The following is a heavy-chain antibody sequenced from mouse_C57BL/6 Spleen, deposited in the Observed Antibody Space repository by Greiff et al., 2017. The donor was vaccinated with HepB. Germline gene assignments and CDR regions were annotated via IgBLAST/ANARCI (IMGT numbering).Heavy chain of an antibody. CDR3: ARDSMVTRGAMDY. D-gene: IGHD2-2*01. V-gene: IGHV5-4*01. CDR2: ISDGGSYT. J-gene: IGHJ4*01. Sequence: EVKLMESGGGLVKPGGSLKLSCAASGFTFSSYAMSWVRQTPEKRLEWVATISDGGSYTYYPDNVKGRFTISRDNAKNNLYLQMSHLKSEDTAMYYCARDSMVTRGAMDYWGQGTSVTVSS. CDR1: GFTFSSYA.